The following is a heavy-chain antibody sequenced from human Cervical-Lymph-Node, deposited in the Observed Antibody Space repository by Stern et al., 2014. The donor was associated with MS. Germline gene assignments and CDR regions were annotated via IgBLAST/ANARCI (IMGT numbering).Heavy chain of an antibody. Sequence: VQLVESGAEVKKPGASVKVSCKESGGTFSTYTINWVRQAPGQGLEWMVGIIPMFATPNYAQKYHGRVTITADKSTSTIYMQLSSLTSDDTAVYYCVRDYGDNAFDIWGQGTMVIVSS. CDR3: VRDYGDNAFDI. D-gene: IGHD4-17*01. CDR1: GGTFSTYT. V-gene: IGHV1-69*06. J-gene: IGHJ3*02. CDR2: IIPMFATP.